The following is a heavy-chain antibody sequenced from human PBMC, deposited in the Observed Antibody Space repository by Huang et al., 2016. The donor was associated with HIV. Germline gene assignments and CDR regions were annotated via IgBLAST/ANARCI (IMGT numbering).Heavy chain of an antibody. CDR1: GYTFTSYY. D-gene: IGHD3-22*01. CDR2: INPSGGTA. Sequence: QVQLVQSGAEVGKPGDSVTVSCKTSGYTFTSYYLHWVRQAPGQGLEWMGVINPSGGTATSAQRFQGRLRLTRDTSTNTAYLELSSLRSDDTATYFCSRGVNTYYESNGWGLDYWGQGSLVIVSS. J-gene: IGHJ4*02. CDR3: SRGVNTYYESNGWGLDY. V-gene: IGHV1-46*03.